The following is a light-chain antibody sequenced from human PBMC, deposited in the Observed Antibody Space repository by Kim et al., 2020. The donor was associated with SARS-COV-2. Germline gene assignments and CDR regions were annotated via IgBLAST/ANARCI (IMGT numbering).Light chain of an antibody. V-gene: IGLV1-47*02. J-gene: IGLJ3*02. CDR1: CSHIGINY. CDR2: NNC. CDR3: AAWYYSLSCWV. Sequence: AISCSGSCSHIGINYVCWYHHLPGTAPYLPTYNNCHRPSGVPDLFSCSSSGPSASLPISGLRSEDEAVYYFAAWYYSLSCWVFGGGTQLTVL.